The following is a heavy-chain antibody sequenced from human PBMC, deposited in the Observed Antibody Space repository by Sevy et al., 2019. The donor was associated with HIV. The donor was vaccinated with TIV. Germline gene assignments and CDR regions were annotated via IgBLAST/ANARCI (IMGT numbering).Heavy chain of an antibody. CDR3: TRDLPPSATTVAHFDY. V-gene: IGHV3-48*03. Sequence: GGSLRLSCAASGFRFSSYEMNWVRQAPGKGLEWVSYISYSGNNIYYSDSVKGRITISRDNAKNSVYLQMNSLRAEDTALYYCTRDLPPSATTVAHFDYWGQGTRVTVSS. CDR1: GFRFSSYE. D-gene: IGHD4-17*01. CDR2: ISYSGNNI. J-gene: IGHJ4*02.